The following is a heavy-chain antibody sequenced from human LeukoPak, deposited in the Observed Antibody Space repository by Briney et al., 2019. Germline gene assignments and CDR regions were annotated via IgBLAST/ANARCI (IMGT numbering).Heavy chain of an antibody. CDR2: INPNTGGT. D-gene: IGHD3-10*01. Sequence: ASVKVSCKPSGYSFTGYYMHWVRQAPGQGLEWMGWINPNTGGTNFAQKFQDRVTMTRDTSISTAYMELSRLRSDDTAVYYCARDLEVRGVSYSFDHWGQGTLVTVSS. CDR3: ARDLEVRGVSYSFDH. J-gene: IGHJ4*02. CDR1: GYSFTGYY. V-gene: IGHV1-2*02.